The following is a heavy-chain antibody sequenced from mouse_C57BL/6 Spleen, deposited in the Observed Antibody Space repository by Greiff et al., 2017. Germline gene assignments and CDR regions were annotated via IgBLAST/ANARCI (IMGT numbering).Heavy chain of an antibody. CDR1: GYTFTSYW. V-gene: IGHV1-52*01. D-gene: IGHD1-1*01. CDR3: ALITPVVGSYYFDY. Sequence: QVQLQQPGAELVRPGSSVKLSCKASGYTFTSYWMHWVKQRPIQGLEWIGNIDPSDSETHYNQKFKDKATLSVDKSSSTAYMQLSSLTSEDSAVYYCALITPVVGSYYFDYWGQGTTLTVSS. J-gene: IGHJ2*01. CDR2: IDPSDSET.